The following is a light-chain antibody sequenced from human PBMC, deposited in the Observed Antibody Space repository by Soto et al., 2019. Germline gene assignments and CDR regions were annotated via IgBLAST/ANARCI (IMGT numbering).Light chain of an antibody. CDR3: QHCGGSST. V-gene: IGKV3-20*01. CDR1: QSVSSSY. Sequence: EIVLTQSPGTLSLSPGERATLSCRASQSVSSSYLAWYQQKPGQAPRFLIYGASSRATGIPDRFSGSGSGTDFTLTISRLEPEDFAVYYCQHCGGSSTFGQGTKVEIK. CDR2: GAS. J-gene: IGKJ1*01.